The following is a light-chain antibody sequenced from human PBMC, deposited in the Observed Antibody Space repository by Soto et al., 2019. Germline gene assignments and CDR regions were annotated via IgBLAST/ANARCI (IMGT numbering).Light chain of an antibody. V-gene: IGKV1-5*03. CDR2: KAS. CDR1: QSISSW. CDR3: QQYSSYWT. J-gene: IGKJ1*01. Sequence: DIQMTQSPSTLSAFVGDRVTITCRASQSISSWLAWYQQKPGKAPKLLIYKASSLETGVPSRFSGSESGTEFTLTISSLQPDDSATYYCQQYSSYWTFGQGTKVEIK.